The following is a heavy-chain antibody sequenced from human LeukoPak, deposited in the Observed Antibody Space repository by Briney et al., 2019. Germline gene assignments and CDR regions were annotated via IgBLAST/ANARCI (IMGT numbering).Heavy chain of an antibody. CDR3: VSFYETY. J-gene: IGHJ4*02. V-gene: IGHV3-74*01. CDR2: INSDGSWT. D-gene: IGHD2/OR15-2a*01. CDR1: GSYW. Sequence: GGSLRLSCAASGSYWMHWVRQAPGKGLVWVSHINSDGSWTSYADSVKGRFTISKDNAKNTVYLQTNNLRAEDTAVYYCVSFYETYWGRGTLVTVSS.